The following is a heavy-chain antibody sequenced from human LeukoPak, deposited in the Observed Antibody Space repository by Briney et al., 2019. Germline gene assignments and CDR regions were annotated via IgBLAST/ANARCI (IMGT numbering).Heavy chain of an antibody. CDR2: VDPSDSNT. CDR1: GYSFTNNW. J-gene: IGHJ4*02. CDR3: ARKGRAYCSGNNCYASFWY. Sequence: GESLRISCKGSGYSFTNNWIRWVRHMPGKGLEWMVRVDPSDSNTYYSPSFQGLVTTSAAKSISTAYLQWTSRKASDTAMYYCARKGRAYCSGNNCYASFWYWGQGTPVTVSS. D-gene: IGHD2-2*01. V-gene: IGHV5-10-1*01.